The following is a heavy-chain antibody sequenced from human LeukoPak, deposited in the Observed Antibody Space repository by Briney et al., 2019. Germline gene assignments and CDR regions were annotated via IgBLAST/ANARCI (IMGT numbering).Heavy chain of an antibody. CDR2: IDYSATT. J-gene: IGHJ3*02. Sequence: PSETLSLTCTVSGGSISTYYWSWIRQPPGKGLEWIAYIDYSATTNYNPSLKSRVTISVDTSKNQFSLKLSSVTAADTAVYYCARDSRRELLHAFDIWGQGTMVTVSS. V-gene: IGHV4-59*01. D-gene: IGHD1-26*01. CDR3: ARDSRRELLHAFDI. CDR1: GGSISTYY.